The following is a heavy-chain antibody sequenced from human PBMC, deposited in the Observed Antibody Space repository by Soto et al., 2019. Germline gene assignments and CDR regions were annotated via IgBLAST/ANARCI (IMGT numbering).Heavy chain of an antibody. CDR3: AKDCREAAAGDLDV. CDR1: GFTFTSYA. J-gene: IGHJ6*02. V-gene: IGHV3-23*01. CDR2: ITSSGDST. D-gene: IGHD6-13*01. Sequence: GGSLRLSCAASGFTFTSYAMSWVRQAPGKGLEWVSAITSSGDSTYYADSVKGRFTISRDNSKNTLYLQMNSLRAEDTAIYYCAKDCREAAAGDLDVWGQGTTVTVSS.